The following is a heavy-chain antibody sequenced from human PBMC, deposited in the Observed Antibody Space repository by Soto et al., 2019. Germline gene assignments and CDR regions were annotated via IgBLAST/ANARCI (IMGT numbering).Heavy chain of an antibody. J-gene: IGHJ5*02. CDR3: ARASGTRWFDP. CDR2: IYYSGST. CDR1: GGSISSYY. V-gene: IGHV4-59*01. Sequence: SETLSLTCTVSGGSISSYYWSWIRQPPGKGLEWIAYIYYSGSTNHNPSLESRVTISVDTSKNQISLKLSSVTAADTAVYYCARASGTRWFDPWGQGTLVTVSS. D-gene: IGHD1-26*01.